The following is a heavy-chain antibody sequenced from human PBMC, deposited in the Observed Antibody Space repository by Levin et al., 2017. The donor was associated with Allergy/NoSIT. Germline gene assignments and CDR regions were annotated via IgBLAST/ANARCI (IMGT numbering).Heavy chain of an antibody. CDR2: IDGNGANT. J-gene: IGHJ4*02. Sequence: PGGSLRLSCSASGFTFSSYSMHWVRQAPGKGLEYVSAIDGNGANTYYAESVKGRFTISRDNSKNTLYLQMSSLRSEDTAVYCCVKQTAGAGNFWGQGTLVTVSS. CDR1: GFTFSSYS. V-gene: IGHV3-64D*06. D-gene: IGHD1-26*01. CDR3: VKQTAGAGNF.